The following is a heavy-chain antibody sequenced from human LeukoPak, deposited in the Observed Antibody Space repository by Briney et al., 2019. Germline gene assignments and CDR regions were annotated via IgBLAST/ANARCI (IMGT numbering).Heavy chain of an antibody. V-gene: IGHV4-39*07. CDR1: GGSISSSSYY. CDR2: IYYSGST. Sequence: PSETLSLTCTVSGGSISSSSYYWGWIRQPPGKGLEWIGSIYYSGSTYYNPSLKSRVTISVDTSKNQFSLKLSSVTAADTAVYYCARRSLHDAFDIWGQGTMVTVSS. CDR3: ARRSLHDAFDI. J-gene: IGHJ3*02. D-gene: IGHD1-26*01.